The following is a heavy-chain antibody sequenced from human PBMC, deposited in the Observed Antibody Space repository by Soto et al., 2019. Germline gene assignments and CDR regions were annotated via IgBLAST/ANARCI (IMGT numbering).Heavy chain of an antibody. D-gene: IGHD4-17*01. CDR2: IYYSGST. CDR1: GGSIISYY. Sequence: SETLSLTCTVSGGSIISYYWSWILQPPGKGLEWIGYIYYSGSTNYNPSLKSRVTISVDTSKNQFSLKLSSVTAADTAVYYCAREVVPQDDGDYYYYYYYMDVWCKGTAVTVAS. J-gene: IGHJ6*03. V-gene: IGHV4-59*01. CDR3: AREVVPQDDGDYYYYYYYMDV.